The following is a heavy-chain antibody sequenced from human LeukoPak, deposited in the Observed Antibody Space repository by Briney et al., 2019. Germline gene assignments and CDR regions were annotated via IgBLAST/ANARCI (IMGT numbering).Heavy chain of an antibody. J-gene: IGHJ4*02. Sequence: GGSLRLSCAASGFTFDDYTMHWVRQAPGKGLEWVSLISWDGGSTYYADSVKGRFTISRDNSKNSLYLQMNSPRTEDTALYYCAKDGGMATITGFFDYWGQGTLVTVSS. CDR2: ISWDGGST. D-gene: IGHD5-24*01. CDR3: AKDGGMATITGFFDY. V-gene: IGHV3-43*01. CDR1: GFTFDDYT.